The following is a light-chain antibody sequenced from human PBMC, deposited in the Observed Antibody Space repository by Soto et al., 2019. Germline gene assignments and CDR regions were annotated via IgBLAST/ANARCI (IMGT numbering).Light chain of an antibody. CDR1: SSDVDGYDA. CDR3: SSYRRGSAPYV. J-gene: IGLJ1*01. V-gene: IGLV2-14*01. CDR2: EVS. Sequence: QSALTQPASVSGSPGQSITISCTGTSSDVDGYDAVAWYQQYPGKAPKLMIYEVSNRLSGISDRFSGSKSGNTASLTISGLQAADEADYYCSSYRRGSAPYVFGTGTKLTVL.